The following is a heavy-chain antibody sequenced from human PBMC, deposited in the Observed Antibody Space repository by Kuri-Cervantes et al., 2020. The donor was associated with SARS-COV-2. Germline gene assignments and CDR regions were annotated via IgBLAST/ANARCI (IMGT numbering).Heavy chain of an antibody. Sequence: GESLKISCAASGFTFSSYSMNWVRQAPGKGLEWVSSISSSSSQRYYVDSVKGRFTISRDNAKNSLYLQMNSLRAEDTAVYYCARDERYCSGGSCYSEAGNWYDPWGQGTLVTVSS. V-gene: IGHV3-21*01. CDR2: ISSSSSQR. CDR1: GFTFSSYS. J-gene: IGHJ5*02. CDR3: ARDERYCSGGSCYSEAGNWYDP. D-gene: IGHD2-15*01.